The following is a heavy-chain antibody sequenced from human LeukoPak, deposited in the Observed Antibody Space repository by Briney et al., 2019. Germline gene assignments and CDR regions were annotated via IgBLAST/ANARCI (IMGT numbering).Heavy chain of an antibody. D-gene: IGHD4-17*01. V-gene: IGHV1-18*01. Sequence: GGPVKVSCKASGYTFTSYGISWVRQAPGQGLEWMGWISAYNSNTNYAQKLQGRVTMTTDTSTSTAYMELRSLRSDDTAVYYCARDDYGDYVGSDAFDIWGQGTMVTVSS. J-gene: IGHJ3*02. CDR2: ISAYNSNT. CDR1: GYTFTSYG. CDR3: ARDDYGDYVGSDAFDI.